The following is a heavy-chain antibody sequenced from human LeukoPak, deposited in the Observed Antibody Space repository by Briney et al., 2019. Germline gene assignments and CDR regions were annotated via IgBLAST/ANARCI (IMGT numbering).Heavy chain of an antibody. D-gene: IGHD3-10*01. J-gene: IGHJ3*02. Sequence: GGSLRLSCAASGFTFSSYAMHWVRQAPGKGLEWVAVISYDGSNKYYADSVKGRFTISRDNSKNTLYLQMNSLRAEDTAVYYCARDRGYYGPRTGGAFGIWGQGTMVTVSS. V-gene: IGHV3-30*04. CDR1: GFTFSSYA. CDR3: ARDRGYYGPRTGGAFGI. CDR2: ISYDGSNK.